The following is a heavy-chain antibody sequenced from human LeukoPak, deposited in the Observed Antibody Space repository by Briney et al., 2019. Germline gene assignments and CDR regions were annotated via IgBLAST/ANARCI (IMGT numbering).Heavy chain of an antibody. CDR2: IYHSGST. Sequence: SQTLSLTCTVSGGSISSGGYYWSWIRQPPGKGLEWIGYIYHSGSTYYNPSLKSRVTISVDTSKNQFSLKLSSVTAADTAVYYCARDRNYDYVWGSFRLFGYWGQGTLVTVSS. CDR1: GGSISSGGYY. CDR3: ARDRNYDYVWGSFRLFGY. D-gene: IGHD3-16*02. V-gene: IGHV4-30-2*01. J-gene: IGHJ4*02.